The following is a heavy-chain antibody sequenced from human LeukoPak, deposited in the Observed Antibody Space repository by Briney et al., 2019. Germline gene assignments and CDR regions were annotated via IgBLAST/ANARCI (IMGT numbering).Heavy chain of an antibody. CDR2: MNLNSGNT. Sequence: GSSAKLSCSASAYTFTSYGINWVRQATGQGHEWVGWMNLNSGNTGYDKKFQGRVTMTRNTSISTAYMELSSLRSEDTAVYYWARGENNYDFWSGYYYFDYWGQGTLVTVSS. CDR3: ARGENNYDFWSGYYYFDY. J-gene: IGHJ4*02. V-gene: IGHV1-8*01. D-gene: IGHD3-3*01. CDR1: AYTFTSYG.